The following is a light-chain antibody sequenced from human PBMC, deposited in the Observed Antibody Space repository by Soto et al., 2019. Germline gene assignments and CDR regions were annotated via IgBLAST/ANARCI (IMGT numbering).Light chain of an antibody. CDR2: AVS. CDR1: ASDVGGYNY. J-gene: IGLJ1*01. CDR3: CSYTSRSTYV. Sequence: QSALTQPASVSGSPGQSITISCTGTASDVGGYNYVSWYQQHPGKAPKLMIHAVSNRPSGISSRFSGSKSGNTASLTISGLQSEDEADYFCCSYTSRSTYVLGTATKVTV. V-gene: IGLV2-14*01.